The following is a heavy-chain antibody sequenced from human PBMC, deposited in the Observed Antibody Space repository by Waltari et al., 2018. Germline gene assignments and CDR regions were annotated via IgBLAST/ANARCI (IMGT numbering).Heavy chain of an antibody. V-gene: IGHV3-74*01. J-gene: IGHJ6*02. CDR1: GFTFSGHR. Sequence: EVQLVESGGSLVQPGGSLRLSCIASGFTFSGHRMYWVRQAPGKGLVWVSRIDTDGRSTSSAHSANGRFTISRDHAKNTLYLQMNALSAEDTAVYYCTRAFVNIAARGMDVWGQGTTVTVSS. CDR2: IDTDGRST. CDR3: TRAFVNIAARGMDV. D-gene: IGHD6-6*01.